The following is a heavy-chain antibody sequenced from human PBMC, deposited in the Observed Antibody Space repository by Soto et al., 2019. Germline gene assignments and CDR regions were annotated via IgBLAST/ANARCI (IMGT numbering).Heavy chain of an antibody. CDR3: ARGVKYGAYSRWFDP. CDR1: GYTFTSYD. D-gene: IGHD4-17*01. CDR2: MSPNSGNT. V-gene: IGHV1-8*01. J-gene: IGHJ5*02. Sequence: QVQLVQSGAEVRKPGASVKVSCKASGYTFTSYDINWVRQATGQGLEYLGWMSPNSGNTGYVQKTQGRVTKTWDTPITTAYMELSSLRSEDTAVYFCARGVKYGAYSRWFDPWGQGTLVTVSS.